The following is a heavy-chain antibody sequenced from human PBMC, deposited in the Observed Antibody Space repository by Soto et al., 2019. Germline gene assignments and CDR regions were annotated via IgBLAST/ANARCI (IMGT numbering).Heavy chain of an antibody. V-gene: IGHV1-18*01. D-gene: IGHD1-26*01. J-gene: IGHJ4*02. CDR2: FSAYNGNT. Sequence: QVQLVQSGAEVKKPGASVKVSCKASGYTFMSYVISWVGQAPGQGLEWMGGFSAYNGNTNYAQKLQGRVTMTTDTSTSTAYMELRSLRSDDTAVYYCARDVRGGNFDYWGQGTLVTVSS. CDR3: ARDVRGGNFDY. CDR1: GYTFMSYV.